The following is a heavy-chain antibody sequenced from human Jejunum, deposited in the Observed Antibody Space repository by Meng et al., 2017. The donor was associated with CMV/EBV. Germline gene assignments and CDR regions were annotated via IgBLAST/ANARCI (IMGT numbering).Heavy chain of an antibody. CDR3: ARAATTPLDY. CDR1: GGSISSGDYY. D-gene: IGHD1-7*01. Sequence: TWTVSGGSISSGDYYWAWIRQPPGKGLEWIGYIYNNGNTYYIPSLKSRVTISLDTSKNQFSLKLSSVTAADTAVYYCARAATTPLDYWGQGTLVTVSS. J-gene: IGHJ4*02. CDR2: IYNNGNT. V-gene: IGHV4-30-4*08.